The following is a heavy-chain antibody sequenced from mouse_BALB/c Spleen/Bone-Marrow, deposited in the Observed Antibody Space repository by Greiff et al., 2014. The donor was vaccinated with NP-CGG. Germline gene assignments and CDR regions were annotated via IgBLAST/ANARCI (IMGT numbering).Heavy chain of an antibody. CDR3: ARRQLGPAWFAY. CDR2: INPNNGVT. D-gene: IGHD3-2*01. V-gene: IGHV1-18*01. J-gene: IGHJ3*01. CDR1: GYTFTEYT. Sequence: VQLQQSRPELVKPGTSVKISCKTSGYTFTEYTIHWVKQSHGKSLEWIGGINPNNGVTAYNQKFRGKATLTVDKSSSTAYMELRILTSEDSAVYYCARRQLGPAWFAYWGQGTLVTVSA.